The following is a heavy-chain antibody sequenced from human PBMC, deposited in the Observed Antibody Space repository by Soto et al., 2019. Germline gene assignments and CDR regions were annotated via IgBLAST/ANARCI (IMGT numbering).Heavy chain of an antibody. D-gene: IGHD6-6*01. CDR1: GGSISSGDYY. J-gene: IGHJ5*02. CDR3: ARERPDGARLDP. V-gene: IGHV4-30-4*01. CDR2: IYYSGST. Sequence: SETLSLTCTVSGGSISSGDYYWSWIRQPPGKGLEWIGYIYYSGSTFYNPSLKSRLTISVDTSKNQFSLKLSSVTAADTAVYYCARERPDGARLDPWGQGALVTVSS.